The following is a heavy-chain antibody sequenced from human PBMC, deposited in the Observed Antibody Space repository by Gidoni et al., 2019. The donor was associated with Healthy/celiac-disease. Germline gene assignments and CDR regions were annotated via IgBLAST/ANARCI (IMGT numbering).Heavy chain of an antibody. Sequence: QVQLQESGPGLVKLSQTLSLTCTVSGGSISSGGSYWSWIRQHPGKGLEWIGYIYYSGSTYYNPSLKSRVTISVDTSKNQFSLKLSSVTAADTAVYYCARNRWGDSSGYYLGPGDAFDIWGQGTMVTVSS. J-gene: IGHJ3*02. D-gene: IGHD3-22*01. CDR1: GGSISSGGSY. V-gene: IGHV4-31*03. CDR2: IYYSGST. CDR3: ARNRWGDSSGYYLGPGDAFDI.